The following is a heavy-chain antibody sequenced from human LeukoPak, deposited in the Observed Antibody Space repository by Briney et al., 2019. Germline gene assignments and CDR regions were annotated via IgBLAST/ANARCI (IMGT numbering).Heavy chain of an antibody. J-gene: IGHJ5*02. Sequence: SETLSLTCAVYGGSFSGYYWSWIRQPPGKGLEWIGEINRSGSTNYNPSLKSRVTISVDTSKNQFSLKLSSVTAADTAVYYCASYVWGRYNWFDPWGQGTLVTVSS. CDR2: INRSGST. V-gene: IGHV4-34*01. D-gene: IGHD3-16*01. CDR1: GGSFSGYY. CDR3: ASYVWGRYNWFDP.